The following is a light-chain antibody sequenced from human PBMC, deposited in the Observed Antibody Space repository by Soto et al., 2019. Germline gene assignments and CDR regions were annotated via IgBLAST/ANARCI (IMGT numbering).Light chain of an antibody. J-gene: IGLJ2*01. CDR2: DVN. CDR3: SSYAGTYSVV. CDR1: SSDVGTYNH. Sequence: QSALTQPRSVSGSPGQSVTISCTGTSSDVGTYNHVSWYQQHPGKAPKVMIYDVNKRSSTVPDRFSGSKSGNTASLTISGLQAEDEADYYCSSYAGTYSVVFGGGTKLHVL. V-gene: IGLV2-11*01.